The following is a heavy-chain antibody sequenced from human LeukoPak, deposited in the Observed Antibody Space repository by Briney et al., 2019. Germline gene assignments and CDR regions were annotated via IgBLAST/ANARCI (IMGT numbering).Heavy chain of an antibody. CDR1: GYSFTSYW. J-gene: IGHJ1*01. D-gene: IGHD3-22*01. CDR2: IYPGDSDT. V-gene: IGHV5-51*01. CDR3: ARNDSSGYYSLAEYLQH. Sequence: GESLKISCKGSGYSFTSYWIGWVRQMPGKGLEWMGIIYPGDSDTRYSPSFQGQVTISADKSISTAYLQWSSLKASDTAMYYCARNDSSGYYSLAEYLQHWGQGTLVTVSS.